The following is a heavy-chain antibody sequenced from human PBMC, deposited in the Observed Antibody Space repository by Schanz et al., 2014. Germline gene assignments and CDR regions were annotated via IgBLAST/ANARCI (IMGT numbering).Heavy chain of an antibody. CDR3: ARGGRTTYNYYYGMDV. CDR1: GDSISSSGSY. J-gene: IGHJ6*02. CDR2: VYYSGST. V-gene: IGHV4-39*07. Sequence: QVQLQQSGPGLVKPSQTLSLTCTVSGDSISSSGSYWTWIRQHPGKGLEWIGSVYYSGSTYYNPSLKSRVTISVDTSKNQFSLKLSSVTAADTAVYYCARGGRTTYNYYYGMDVWGQGTTVTVSS. D-gene: IGHD1-1*01.